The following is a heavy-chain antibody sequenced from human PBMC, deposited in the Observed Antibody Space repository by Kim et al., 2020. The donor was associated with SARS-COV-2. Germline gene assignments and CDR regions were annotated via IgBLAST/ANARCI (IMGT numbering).Heavy chain of an antibody. CDR1: GFTFSSYW. J-gene: IGHJ4*02. Sequence: GGSLRLSCAASGFTFSSYWMHWVRQAPGKGLVWVSRINSDGSRTSDADSVKGRFTISRDNAKNTLYLQMNNLRAEDTAVYYCARVGSCSGGSCYQYFDYWGQGTLVTVSS. V-gene: IGHV3-74*01. D-gene: IGHD2-15*01. CDR2: INSDGSRT. CDR3: ARVGSCSGGSCYQYFDY.